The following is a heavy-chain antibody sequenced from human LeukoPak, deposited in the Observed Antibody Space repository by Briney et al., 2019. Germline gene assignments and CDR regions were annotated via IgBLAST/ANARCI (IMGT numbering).Heavy chain of an antibody. Sequence: GGSLRLSCAASGFTSSSYGMHWVRQAPGKGLEWVAVIWYDGSNKYYADSVKGRFTISRDNSKNTLYLQMNSLRAEDTAVYYCARDGLAYCGGDCCGLDPWGQGTLVTVSS. D-gene: IGHD2-21*02. J-gene: IGHJ5*02. V-gene: IGHV3-33*01. CDR2: IWYDGSNK. CDR1: GFTSSSYG. CDR3: ARDGLAYCGGDCCGLDP.